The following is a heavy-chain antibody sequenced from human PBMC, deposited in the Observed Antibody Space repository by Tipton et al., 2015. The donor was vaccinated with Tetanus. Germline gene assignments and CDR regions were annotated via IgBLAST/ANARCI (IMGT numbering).Heavy chain of an antibody. CDR1: GFTFSSYS. CDR2: ISSSSSYI. D-gene: IGHD4-17*01. V-gene: IGHV3-21*01. J-gene: IGHJ4*02. CDR3: ARDLFFGYGDLFDY. Sequence: SLRLSCAASGFTFSSYSMNWVRQAPGKGLEWVSSISSSSSYIYYADSVKGRFTISRDNAKNSLYLQMNSLRAEDTAVYYCARDLFFGYGDLFDYWGQGTLVTVSS.